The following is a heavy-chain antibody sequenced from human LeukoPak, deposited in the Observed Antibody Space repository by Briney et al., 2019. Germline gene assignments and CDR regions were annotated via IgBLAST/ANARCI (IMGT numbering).Heavy chain of an antibody. CDR2: ISGSSGYI. J-gene: IGHJ4*02. D-gene: IGHD3-9*01. CDR3: ARATTYDILTGYFDY. CDR1: GFTFSTYY. Sequence: PGGSLRLSCAASGFTFSTYYMNWVRQAPGKGLEWVSSISGSSGYIYYADSVKGRFTISRDNAKNSLYLQMNSLRAEDTAVYYCARATTYDILTGYFDYWGQGTLVTVSS. V-gene: IGHV3-21*01.